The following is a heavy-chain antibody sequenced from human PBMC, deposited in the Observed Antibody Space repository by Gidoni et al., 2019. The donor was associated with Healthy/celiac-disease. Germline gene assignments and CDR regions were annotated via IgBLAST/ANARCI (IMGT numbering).Heavy chain of an antibody. CDR1: GGSVSSGSYY. CDR2: IYYSGST. Sequence: QVQLQESGPGLVKPSETLSLTCTVSGGSVSSGSYYWSWIRQPPGKGLEWIGYIYYSGSTNYNPSLKSRVTISVDTSKNQFSLKLSSVTAADTAVYYCARDSYYYDSSGYFVTWFDPWGQGTLVTVSS. CDR3: ARDSYYYDSSGYFVTWFDP. D-gene: IGHD3-22*01. V-gene: IGHV4-61*01. J-gene: IGHJ5*02.